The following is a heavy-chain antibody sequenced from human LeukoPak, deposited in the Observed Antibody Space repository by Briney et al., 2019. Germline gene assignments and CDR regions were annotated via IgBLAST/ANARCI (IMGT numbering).Heavy chain of an antibody. CDR1: GFTFSSYG. Sequence: GGSLRLSCAASGFTFSSYGMPWVRQAPGKGLEWVAVISYDGSNKYYADSVKGRFTISRDNSKNTLYLQMNSLRAEDTAVYYCAKDVYGDYSSGWFDPWGQGTLVTVSS. J-gene: IGHJ5*02. D-gene: IGHD4-17*01. V-gene: IGHV3-30*18. CDR3: AKDVYGDYSSGWFDP. CDR2: ISYDGSNK.